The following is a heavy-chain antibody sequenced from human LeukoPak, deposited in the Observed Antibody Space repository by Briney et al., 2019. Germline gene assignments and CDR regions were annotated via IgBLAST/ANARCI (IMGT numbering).Heavy chain of an antibody. CDR3: ATYQLLTLHSFDY. Sequence: GASVKVSCKVSGYTLTELSMHWVRQAPGRGLEWMGGFDPEDGETIYAQKFQGRVTMTEDTSTDTAHMELSSLRSEDTAVYYCATYQLLTLHSFDYWGQGTLVTVSS. CDR1: GYTLTELS. J-gene: IGHJ4*02. D-gene: IGHD2-2*01. V-gene: IGHV1-24*01. CDR2: FDPEDGET.